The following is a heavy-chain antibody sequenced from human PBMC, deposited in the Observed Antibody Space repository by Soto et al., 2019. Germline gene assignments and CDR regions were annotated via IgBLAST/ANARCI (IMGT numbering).Heavy chain of an antibody. CDR3: ARGTTNFFGAGSALDY. CDR2: IYHGGTT. CDR1: GHSYTTKDFF. D-gene: IGHD3-16*01. V-gene: IGHV4-30-4*08. J-gene: IGHJ4*02. Sequence: PXESLSLTCTVSGHSYTTKDFFCSWLRQAPGRGLEWIAYIYHGGTTHYNPAFRSRVTMSVDTAKTQFSLNLASVTAADTAVYYCARGTTNFFGAGSALDYWGQGTPVTVSS.